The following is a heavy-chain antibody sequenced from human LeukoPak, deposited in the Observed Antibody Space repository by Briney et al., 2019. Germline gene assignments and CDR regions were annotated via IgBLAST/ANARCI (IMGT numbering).Heavy chain of an antibody. Sequence: PGGSLRLSCAASGFTFSSYGMHWVRQAPGKGLEWVAVISYDGSNKYYADSVKGRFTISRDNSKNTLYLQMNSLRAEDTAVYYCAKDSSYGDFGYWGQGTLVTVSS. D-gene: IGHD4-17*01. J-gene: IGHJ4*02. CDR2: ISYDGSNK. V-gene: IGHV3-30*18. CDR3: AKDSSYGDFGY. CDR1: GFTFSSYG.